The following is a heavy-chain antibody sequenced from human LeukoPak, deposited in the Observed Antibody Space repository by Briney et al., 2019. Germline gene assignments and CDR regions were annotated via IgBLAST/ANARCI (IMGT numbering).Heavy chain of an antibody. D-gene: IGHD3-10*01. CDR3: ARGRPTLNYYGSGSYYNVFFDY. Sequence: PSETLSLTCAVSGGSISSGGYFWSWIRQPPGKGLEWIGYIYHSGSTNYNPSLKSRVTISVDTSKNQFSLKLSSVTAADTAVYYCARGRPTLNYYGSGSYYNVFFDYWGQGTLVTVSS. CDR2: IYHSGST. CDR1: GGSISSGGYF. J-gene: IGHJ4*02. V-gene: IGHV4-30-2*01.